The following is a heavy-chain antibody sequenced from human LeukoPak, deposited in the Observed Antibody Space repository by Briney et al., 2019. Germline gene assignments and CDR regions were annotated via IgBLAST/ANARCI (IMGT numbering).Heavy chain of an antibody. CDR1: GGTFSSYA. J-gene: IGHJ3*02. CDR2: IIPIFGTA. CDR3: ASVDTAMVTSGAFDI. D-gene: IGHD5-18*01. Sequence: ASVKVSCKASGGTFSSYAISWVRQAPGQGLEWMGGIIPIFGTANYAQKFQGRVTITADKSTSTAYMELSSLRSEDTAVYYCASVDTAMVTSGAFDIWGQGTMVTVSS. V-gene: IGHV1-69*06.